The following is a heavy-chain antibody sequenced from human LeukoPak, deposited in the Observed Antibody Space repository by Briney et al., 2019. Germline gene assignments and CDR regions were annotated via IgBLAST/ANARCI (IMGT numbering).Heavy chain of an antibody. D-gene: IGHD6-13*01. CDR2: INTNTGNP. J-gene: IGHJ5*02. Sequence: ASVKVSCKASGYTFTTYPMNWVRQAPGQGLEWMGWINTNTGNPTYAQGFTGRFVSSLDTSVSTAYLQISSLKADDTAVYYCARDPYTSSSWYRGRANNWFDPWGQGTLVTVSS. CDR3: ARDPYTSSSWYRGRANNWFDP. V-gene: IGHV7-4-1*02. CDR1: GYTFTTYP.